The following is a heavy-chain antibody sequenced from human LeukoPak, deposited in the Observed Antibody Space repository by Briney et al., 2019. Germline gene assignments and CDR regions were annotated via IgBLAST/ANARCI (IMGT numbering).Heavy chain of an antibody. CDR2: FSSGGRT. Sequence: GGSLRLSCAASGFTVSTYSMSWVRQAPGKGLEWVATFSSGGRTSYADSVKGRFTISRDNAKNSLSLQMNSLRAEDTAVYYCARASQRAFDIWGQGTMVTVS. V-gene: IGHV3-53*01. CDR1: GFTVSTYS. J-gene: IGHJ3*02. CDR3: ARASQRAFDI.